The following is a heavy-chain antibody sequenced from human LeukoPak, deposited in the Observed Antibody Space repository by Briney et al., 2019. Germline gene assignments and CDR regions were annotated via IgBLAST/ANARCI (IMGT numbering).Heavy chain of an antibody. D-gene: IGHD3-22*01. CDR1: GFTFRNYV. J-gene: IGHJ4*02. CDR3: ARDRRGYYIY. V-gene: IGHV3-7*01. Sequence: GGSLRLSCAASGFTFRNYVIHWVRQAPGKGLEWVANIKQDGSEKYYVDSVKGRFTISRDNAKNSLYLQMNSLRAEDTAVYYCARDRRGYYIYWGQGTLVTVSS. CDR2: IKQDGSEK.